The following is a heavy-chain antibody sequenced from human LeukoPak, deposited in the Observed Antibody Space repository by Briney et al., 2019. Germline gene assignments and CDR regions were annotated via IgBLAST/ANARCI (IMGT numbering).Heavy chain of an antibody. D-gene: IGHD1-26*01. J-gene: IGHJ6*02. V-gene: IGHV4-61*02. CDR1: GGSISSGSYY. CDR3: ARVGANYYYGMDV. CDR2: IYTSGST. Sequence: PSQTLSLTCTVSGGSISSGSYYWRWIRQPAGKGLEWIGRIYTSGSTNYNPSLKSRVTISVDTSKNQFSLKLSSVTAADTAVYYCARVGANYYYGMDVWGQGTTVTVSS.